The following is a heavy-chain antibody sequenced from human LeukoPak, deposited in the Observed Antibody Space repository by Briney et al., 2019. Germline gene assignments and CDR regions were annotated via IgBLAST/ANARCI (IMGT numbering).Heavy chain of an antibody. J-gene: IGHJ4*02. D-gene: IGHD5-18*01. CDR1: GGSISSYY. CDR3: ARERNTAVVTDYFDY. CDR2: IYTSGST. Sequence: SETLSLTCTVSGGSISSYYWSWIRQPAGKGLERIRRIYTSGSTNYNPSLKSRVTMLVDTSKNQFSLNLSSVTAADTAVYYCARERNTAVVTDYFDYWGQGTLVTVSS. V-gene: IGHV4-4*07.